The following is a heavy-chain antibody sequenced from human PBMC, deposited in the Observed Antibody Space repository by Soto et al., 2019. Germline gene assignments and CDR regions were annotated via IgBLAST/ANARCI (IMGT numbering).Heavy chain of an antibody. V-gene: IGHV1-2*02. Sequence: ASVKVSCKASGYTFTGYYMHWVRRAPGQGLEWMGWINPNSGDTNYAQKFQGRVTMTRDTSISTAYMELSRLKSDDTAVYYCASSRRGLTTVTPFDYWGQGTLVTVSS. CDR2: INPNSGDT. D-gene: IGHD4-17*01. CDR3: ASSRRGLTTVTPFDY. J-gene: IGHJ4*02. CDR1: GYTFTGYY.